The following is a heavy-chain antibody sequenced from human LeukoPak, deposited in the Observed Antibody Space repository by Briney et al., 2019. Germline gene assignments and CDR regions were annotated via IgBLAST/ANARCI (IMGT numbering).Heavy chain of an antibody. Sequence: SETLSLTCTVSGGSISSYYWSWIRQPPGKGLEWIGYIYYSGSTNYNPSLKSRVTISVDTSKNQFSLKLSSVTAADTAVYYCARVRTKIAAAGTYYFDYWGQGTLVTVSS. V-gene: IGHV4-59*01. J-gene: IGHJ4*02. CDR2: IYYSGST. D-gene: IGHD6-13*01. CDR3: ARVRTKIAAAGTYYFDY. CDR1: GGSISSYY.